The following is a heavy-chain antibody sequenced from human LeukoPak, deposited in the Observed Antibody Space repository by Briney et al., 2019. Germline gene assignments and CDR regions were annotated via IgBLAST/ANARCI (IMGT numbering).Heavy chain of an antibody. Sequence: PGGSLRLSCAASGFTFSSYGMHWVRQAPGKGLGWVAFIRYDGSNKYYVDSVKGRFTISRDSSKNTLYLQMNSLRVEDTAVYYCAKDLVYCSSTSCYDDWYFDLWGRGTLVTVSS. CDR1: GFTFSSYG. CDR3: AKDLVYCSSTSCYDDWYFDL. D-gene: IGHD2-2*01. CDR2: IRYDGSNK. J-gene: IGHJ2*01. V-gene: IGHV3-30*02.